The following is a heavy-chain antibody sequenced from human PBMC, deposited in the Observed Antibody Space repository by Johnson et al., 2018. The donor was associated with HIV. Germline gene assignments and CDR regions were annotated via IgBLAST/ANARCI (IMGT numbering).Heavy chain of an antibody. D-gene: IGHD6-19*01. V-gene: IGHV3-30-3*01. Sequence: VQLVESGGGVVQPGRSLRLSCAASGFTFSSYAVHWVRQAPGKGLEWVAVISYDGSNKYYADSVKGRFTISRDNSENTLYLQMNSLRAEDTAVYYCAKDEQWLNDAFDIWGQGTMVTVSS. J-gene: IGHJ3*02. CDR2: ISYDGSNK. CDR3: AKDEQWLNDAFDI. CDR1: GFTFSSYA.